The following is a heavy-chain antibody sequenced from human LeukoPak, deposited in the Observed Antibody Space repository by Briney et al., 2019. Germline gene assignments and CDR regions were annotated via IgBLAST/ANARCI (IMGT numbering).Heavy chain of an antibody. D-gene: IGHD6-13*01. CDR3: ARGVVQPNYFGMDV. Sequence: GGSLRLSCAASGFTFSNYSMNWVRQAPGKGLEWISYISSGSPIYYAPSVKGRFTIPRDNAKSSLFLQMNSLRAEDTAVYYCARGVVQPNYFGMDVWGQGTTVTVSS. CDR1: GFTFSNYS. J-gene: IGHJ6*02. CDR2: ISSGSPI. V-gene: IGHV3-48*01.